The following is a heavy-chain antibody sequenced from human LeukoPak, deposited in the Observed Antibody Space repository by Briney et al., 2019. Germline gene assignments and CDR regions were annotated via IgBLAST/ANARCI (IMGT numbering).Heavy chain of an antibody. V-gene: IGHV4-39*01. CDR1: GGSISSSSYY. CDR3: ARLLNDYGGNPVPFDY. CDR2: IYYSGST. Sequence: PSETLSHTCTVSGGSISSSSYYWGWIRQPPGKGLEWIGSIYYSGSTYYNPSLKSRVTISVDTSKNQFSLKLSSVTAADTAVYYCARLLNDYGGNPVPFDYWGQGTLVTVSS. D-gene: IGHD4-23*01. J-gene: IGHJ4*02.